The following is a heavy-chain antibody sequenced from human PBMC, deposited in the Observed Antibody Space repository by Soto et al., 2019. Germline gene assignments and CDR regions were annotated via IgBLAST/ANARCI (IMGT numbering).Heavy chain of an antibody. CDR1: GVSITSYY. Sequence: SETLSLTCTVSGVSITSYYWNWIRQPAGKGLEWIGRSFNRGSASYNPSLKSRVTVSIDTSENQFSPKLTSVTAADTAVYYCARDTGCTYGATLDYWGQGTLVTVSS. CDR3: ARDTGCTYGATLDY. J-gene: IGHJ4*02. V-gene: IGHV4-4*07. D-gene: IGHD2-8*01. CDR2: SFNRGSA.